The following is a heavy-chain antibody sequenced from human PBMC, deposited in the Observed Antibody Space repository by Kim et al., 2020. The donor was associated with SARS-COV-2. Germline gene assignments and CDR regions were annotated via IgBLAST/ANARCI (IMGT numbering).Heavy chain of an antibody. J-gene: IGHJ4*02. Sequence: ASVKVSCKGSGYTFMNYDINWVRQAPGQGLEWMGRISAYNGNTNYEKKFQGRATMTTDTSTSTAYMELRSLRSDDTAVYYCARNYDILTGYYPYWGQGTL. CDR3: ARNYDILTGYYPY. CDR1: GYTFMNYD. V-gene: IGHV1-18*01. CDR2: ISAYNGNT. D-gene: IGHD3-9*01.